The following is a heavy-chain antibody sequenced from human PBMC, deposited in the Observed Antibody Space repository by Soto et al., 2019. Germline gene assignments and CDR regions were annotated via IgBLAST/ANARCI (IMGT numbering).Heavy chain of an antibody. CDR3: DGGFYWGDY. J-gene: IGHJ4*02. V-gene: IGHV3-30-3*01. CDR2: ISYDGSNK. D-gene: IGHD2-21*02. CDR1: GFTFSSYA. Sequence: QVQLVESGGGVVQPGRSLRLSCAASGFTFSSYAMHWVRQAPGKGLEWVAVISYDGSNKYYADSVKGRFTISRDNSKNTLYLQMNSLRAEDTAVFYCDGGFYWGDYWGRGTLVTVSS.